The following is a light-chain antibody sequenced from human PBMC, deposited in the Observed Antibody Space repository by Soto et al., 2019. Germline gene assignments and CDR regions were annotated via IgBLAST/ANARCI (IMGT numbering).Light chain of an antibody. CDR3: QQYNNWPPANT. Sequence: EIVMTQSPATLSVSPGERATLSCGASQSVSSNLAWYQQKPGQAPRLLIYGASTSATGIPARFSGSGSGTEFTLTISSLQSEDFAVYYCQQYNNWPPANTFGQGTKLEIK. V-gene: IGKV3-15*01. CDR1: QSVSSN. CDR2: GAS. J-gene: IGKJ2*01.